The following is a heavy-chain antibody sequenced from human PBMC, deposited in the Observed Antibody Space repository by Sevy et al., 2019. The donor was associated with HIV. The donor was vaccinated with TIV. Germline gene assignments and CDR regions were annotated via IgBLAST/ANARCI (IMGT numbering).Heavy chain of an antibody. CDR3: ARAVTMIVVVSNYGMDV. D-gene: IGHD3-22*01. CDR2: ISSSGSTI. J-gene: IGHJ6*02. Sequence: GGSLRLSCAASGFTFSDYYMSWIRQAPGKGLEWVSYISSSGSTIYYADSVKGRFTISRDNAKNSLYLQMNSLRAEGTAVYYCARAVTMIVVVSNYGMDVWGQGTTVTVSS. CDR1: GFTFSDYY. V-gene: IGHV3-11*01.